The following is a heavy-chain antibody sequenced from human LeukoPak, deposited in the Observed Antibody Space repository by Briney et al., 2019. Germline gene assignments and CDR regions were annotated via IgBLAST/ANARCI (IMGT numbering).Heavy chain of an antibody. V-gene: IGHV3-66*01. Sequence: GGSLRLSCAASGFTVSSNYMSWVRQAPGKGLEWVSVIYSGGSTYYADSVKGRFTVSRDNSKNTLYLQMNSLRAEDTAVYYCARDPGYYGSGGDDYWGQGTLVTVSS. CDR1: GFTVSSNY. D-gene: IGHD3-10*01. J-gene: IGHJ4*02. CDR3: ARDPGYYGSGGDDY. CDR2: IYSGGST.